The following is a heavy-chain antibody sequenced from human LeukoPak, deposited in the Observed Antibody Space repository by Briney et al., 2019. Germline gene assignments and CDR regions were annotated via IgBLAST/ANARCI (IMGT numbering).Heavy chain of an antibody. D-gene: IGHD3/OR15-3a*01. J-gene: IGHJ4*02. Sequence: SVKVSCKASGGTFSNNAINWVRQAPGQGLEWMGRIIPILDLTNYAEKFQDRVTITADKSTNTAYMELSSLRSEDTAVHYCAGDRTGQYFDFWGQGTLLTVSS. CDR2: IIPILDLT. CDR1: GGTFSNNA. CDR3: AGDRTGQYFDF. V-gene: IGHV1-69*04.